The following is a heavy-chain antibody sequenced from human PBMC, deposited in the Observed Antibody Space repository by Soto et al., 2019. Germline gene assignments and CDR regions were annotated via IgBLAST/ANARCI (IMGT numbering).Heavy chain of an antibody. CDR2: IIPIIGII. V-gene: IGHV1-69*08. J-gene: IGHJ5*02. D-gene: IGHD3-22*01. Sequence: QGQLVQSGAEVKKPGSSVKVSCKASGGTLSTYTITWVRLAPGQGLEWMGRIIPIIGIINYAQKFQGRVTITADKFTSTAYMELTRLRSDYTAVYYCAGDPDSHYNDSHASAYPWGQGTLVTVSS. CDR1: GGTLSTYT. CDR3: AGDPDSHYNDSHASAYP.